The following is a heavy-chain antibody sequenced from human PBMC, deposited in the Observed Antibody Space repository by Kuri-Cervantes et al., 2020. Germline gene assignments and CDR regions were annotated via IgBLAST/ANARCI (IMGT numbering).Heavy chain of an antibody. V-gene: IGHV1-46*01. Sequence: ASVKVSCKASGYTFTSYYMHWVRQAPGQGLEWMGIINPSGGSTSYAQKLQGRVTMTTDTSTSTAYMELRSLRSDDTAVYYCARSAPIVVVPAALVNDYWGQGTLVTVSS. CDR3: ARSAPIVVVPAALVNDY. CDR1: GYTFTSYY. J-gene: IGHJ4*02. D-gene: IGHD2-2*01. CDR2: INPSGGST.